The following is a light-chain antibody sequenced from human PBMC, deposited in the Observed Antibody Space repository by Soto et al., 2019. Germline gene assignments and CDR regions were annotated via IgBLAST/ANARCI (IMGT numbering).Light chain of an antibody. Sequence: DIQMTQSPSSLSASVGDRGPITCRASQTIGTYVNWYRQKSGAAPELLIYDASTLQSGVPSRFRGGASGTDCTLTISSLQLDDFATYYCQQSYNTPLTFGQGTKVEIK. J-gene: IGKJ1*01. CDR2: DAS. CDR3: QQSYNTPLT. CDR1: QTIGTY. V-gene: IGKV1-39*01.